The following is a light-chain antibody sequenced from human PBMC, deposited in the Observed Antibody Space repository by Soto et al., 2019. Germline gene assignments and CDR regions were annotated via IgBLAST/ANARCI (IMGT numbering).Light chain of an antibody. V-gene: IGLV1-51*01. Sequence: QSALPQPPAVSAAPGQMVTISCSGTSSNIGSTYVSWYQHLPGTAPKLLIYDNNKRPSGIPARFSGSKSGTSATLGITGLQTGDEADYYCAAWDTSLHALILGGGTKVTVL. CDR1: SSNIGSTY. J-gene: IGLJ2*01. CDR2: DNN. CDR3: AAWDTSLHALI.